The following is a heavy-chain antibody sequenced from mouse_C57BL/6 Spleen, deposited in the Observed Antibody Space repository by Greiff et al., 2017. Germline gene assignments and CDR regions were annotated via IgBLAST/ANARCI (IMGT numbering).Heavy chain of an antibody. D-gene: IGHD1-1*01. V-gene: IGHV5-17*01. CDR1: GFTFSDYG. CDR3: ARRYYYGSSYLYFDV. Sequence: EVMLVESGGGLVKPGGSLKLSCAASGFTFSDYGMHWVRQAPEKGLEWVAYISSGSSTIYYADTVKGRFTISRDNAKNTLFLQMTSLRSEDTAMYYGARRYYYGSSYLYFDVWGTGTTVTVSS. CDR2: ISSGSSTI. J-gene: IGHJ1*03.